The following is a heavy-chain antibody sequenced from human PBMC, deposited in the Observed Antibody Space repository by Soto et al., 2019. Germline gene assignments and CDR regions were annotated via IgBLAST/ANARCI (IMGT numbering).Heavy chain of an antibody. V-gene: IGHV4-39*02. CDR3: ARECTVATIGGCMDV. J-gene: IGHJ6*02. CDR2: VYYNGNT. Sequence: QLQLQESGPGLMKPSETLSLTCTVSGGSISGSSYYWGWIRQPPGKGLEWIGSVYYNGNTYYDPSLKSRVTISVDTSRNQFSLKLSSVTAADTAVYYCARECTVATIGGCMDVWGQGTTVTVSS. CDR1: GGSISGSSYY. D-gene: IGHD5-12*01.